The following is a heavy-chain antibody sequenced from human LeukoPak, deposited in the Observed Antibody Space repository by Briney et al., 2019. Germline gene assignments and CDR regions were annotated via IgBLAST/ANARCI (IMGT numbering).Heavy chain of an antibody. CDR2: INPDGSPT. V-gene: IGHV3-74*01. D-gene: IGHD6-6*01. J-gene: IGHJ6*03. CDR1: GFTFSRYW. Sequence: RPGGSLRLSCAASGFTFSRYWMHWVRHPPGKGLVWVSRINPDGSPTTYADSVKGRFTISRDNAKNTLYLQMNSLRAEATAVYYCARGPYFASSSGYYYYYMDVWGKGTTVTVSS. CDR3: ARGPYFASSSGYYYYYMDV.